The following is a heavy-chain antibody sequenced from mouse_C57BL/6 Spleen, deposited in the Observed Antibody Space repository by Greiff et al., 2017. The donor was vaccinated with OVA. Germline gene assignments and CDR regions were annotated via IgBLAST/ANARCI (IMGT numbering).Heavy chain of an antibody. D-gene: IGHD1-1*01. Sequence: QVQLQQPGAELVKPGASVKLSCKASGYTFTSYWMQWVKQRPGQGLEWIGEIDPSDSYTNYNQKFKGKATLTVDTSSSTAYMQLSSLTSEYSAVYYGARYFDSTYPYLDYWGQGTTLTVSS. CDR1: GYTFTSYW. V-gene: IGHV1-50*01. CDR3: ARYFDSTYPYLDY. CDR2: IDPSDSYT. J-gene: IGHJ2*01.